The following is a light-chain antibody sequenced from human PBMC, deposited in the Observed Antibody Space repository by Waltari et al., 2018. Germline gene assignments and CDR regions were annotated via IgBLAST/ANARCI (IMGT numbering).Light chain of an antibody. V-gene: IGLV2-11*01. J-gene: IGLJ3*02. CDR2: DVT. CDR1: SSHIGGFTY. CDR3: YSYADTFTWV. Sequence: QSALTQPRSVSGSPGQSVTISCTGTSSHIGGFTYVSWYQQPPGKAPKLIIYDVTKRPSGVPDRFSASKSGNTASLTIAGLQADDEADYYCYSYADTFTWVFGGGTKLTVL.